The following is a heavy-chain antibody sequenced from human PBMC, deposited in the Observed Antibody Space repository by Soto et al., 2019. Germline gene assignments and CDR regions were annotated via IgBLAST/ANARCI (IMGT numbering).Heavy chain of an antibody. V-gene: IGHV3-74*01. CDR2: INSDGSST. CDR3: ARGGIAVAGTKELDY. Sequence: GGSLRLSCAASGFTFSSYWMHWVRQAPGKGLVWVSRINSDGSSTSYADSVKGRFTISRDNAKNTLYLQMNSLGAEDTAVYYCARGGIAVAGTKELDYWGQGTLVTVSS. CDR1: GFTFSSYW. J-gene: IGHJ4*02. D-gene: IGHD6-19*01.